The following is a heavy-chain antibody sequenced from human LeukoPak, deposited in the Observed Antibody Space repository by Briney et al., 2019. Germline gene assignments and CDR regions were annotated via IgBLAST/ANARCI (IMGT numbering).Heavy chain of an antibody. CDR2: ISGSGGST. D-gene: IGHD3-10*01. V-gene: IGHV3-23*01. Sequence: GGSLRLSCAASGFTFSSYSMNWVRQAPGKGLEWVSAISGSGGSTYYADSVKGRFTISRDNSKNTLYLQMNSLRAEDTAVYYCAKDRGQRQYYFDYWGQGTLVTVSS. CDR1: GFTFSSYS. CDR3: AKDRGQRQYYFDY. J-gene: IGHJ4*02.